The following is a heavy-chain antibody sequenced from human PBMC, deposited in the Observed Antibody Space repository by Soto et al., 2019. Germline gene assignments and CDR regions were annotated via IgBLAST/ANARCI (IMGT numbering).Heavy chain of an antibody. V-gene: IGHV3-30*18. CDR2: ISYDGSNK. CDR1: GFTFSSYG. D-gene: IGHD2-21*02. J-gene: IGHJ4*02. CDR3: AKDKRAVVVPAPFDY. Sequence: QVQLVESGGGVVQPGRSLRLPCAASGFTFSSYGMHWVRQAPGKGLEWVAVISYDGSNKYYADSVKGRFTISRDNSKNTLYLQMNSLRAEDTAVYYCAKDKRAVVVPAPFDYWGQGTLVTVSS.